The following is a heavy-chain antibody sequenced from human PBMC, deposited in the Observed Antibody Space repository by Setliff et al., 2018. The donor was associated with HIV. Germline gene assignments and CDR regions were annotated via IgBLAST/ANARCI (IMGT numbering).Heavy chain of an antibody. V-gene: IGHV1-8*02. CDR3: ARDRRDFRIKNWFDS. CDR2: MNPDSGNT. D-gene: IGHD2-21*02. J-gene: IGHJ5*01. CDR1: GYTFINYD. Sequence: ASVKVSCKASGYTFINYDIYWVRLTTGQGLEWMGWMNPDSGNTGYAQKFQGRVTMTRNTSISTAYMELSGLTSEDTAVYYCARDRRDFRIKNWFDSWGQGTLVTVSS.